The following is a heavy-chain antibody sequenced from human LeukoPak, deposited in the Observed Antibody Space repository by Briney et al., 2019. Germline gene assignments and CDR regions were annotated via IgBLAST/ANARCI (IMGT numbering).Heavy chain of an antibody. D-gene: IGHD4-23*01. V-gene: IGHV3-23*01. CDR1: GFTFSSSS. CDR3: ARGRPHGNDY. Sequence: GGSLRLSCAASGFTFSSSSISWVRQAPGKGLEWVSAITDAVGSTHYADSVKGRFTISSDNSKNTVYLQMNSLRVEDTAVYYCARGRPHGNDYWGQGTLVTVSS. CDR2: ITDAVGST. J-gene: IGHJ4*02.